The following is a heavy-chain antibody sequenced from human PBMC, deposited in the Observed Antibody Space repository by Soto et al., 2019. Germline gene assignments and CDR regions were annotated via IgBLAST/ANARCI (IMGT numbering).Heavy chain of an antibody. V-gene: IGHV4-61*01. CDR3: ARTLDKYINYYYALHC. Sequence: SENLSLTYTVSRGSVSRATYYWSWIRQPPGKPLEWIGYIYYSGSTNYNPSLKSRVTISLDTSNDQFSLKLSSVTAADTAVYYCARTLDKYINYYYALHCWGTGSTVTVAS. J-gene: IGHJ6*04. CDR2: IYYSGST. CDR1: RGSVSRATYY. D-gene: IGHD1-20*01.